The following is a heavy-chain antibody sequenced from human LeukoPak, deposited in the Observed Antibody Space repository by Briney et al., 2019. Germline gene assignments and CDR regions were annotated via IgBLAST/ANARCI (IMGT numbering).Heavy chain of an antibody. CDR2: IYSGGST. J-gene: IGHJ4*02. CDR1: GFTVSSNY. V-gene: IGHV3-53*01. Sequence: GGSLRLSCAASGFTVSSNYMSWVRQAPGKGLEWVSVIYSGGSTYHADSVKGRFTISRDNSKNTLFLQMNSLRAEDTAVYYCARVPYSYGYWYFDYWGQGTLVTVSS. CDR3: ARVPYSYGYWYFDY. D-gene: IGHD5-18*01.